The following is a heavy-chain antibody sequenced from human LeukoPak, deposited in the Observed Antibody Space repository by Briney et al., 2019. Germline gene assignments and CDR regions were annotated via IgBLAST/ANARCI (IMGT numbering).Heavy chain of an antibody. J-gene: IGHJ4*02. CDR3: AGSITFGGVIVYDF. CDR2: IYTSGST. Sequence: SETLSLTCTVSGGSISSGSYCWSWIRQPAGKGLEWIGHIYTSGSTNYNPSLKSRVTISVDKSKNQFSLKLSSVTAADTAVYYCAGSITFGGVIVYDFWGQGTLVTVSS. V-gene: IGHV4-61*09. D-gene: IGHD3-16*02. CDR1: GGSISSGSYC.